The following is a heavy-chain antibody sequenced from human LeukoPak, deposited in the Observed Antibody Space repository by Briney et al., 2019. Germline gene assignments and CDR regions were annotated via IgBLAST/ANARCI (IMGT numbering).Heavy chain of an antibody. CDR1: GYPFSSYS. Sequence: GGSLRLSCVASGYPFSSYSMNWIRQAPGKELEWVSYISVSGGVRSYADSVKGRFTISRDDARNSLYLQMNSLKDEDTAVYYCARDRGYFYDQLDYWGRGTLVTVSS. V-gene: IGHV3-48*02. CDR2: ISVSGGVR. J-gene: IGHJ4*02. D-gene: IGHD2/OR15-2a*01. CDR3: ARDRGYFYDQLDY.